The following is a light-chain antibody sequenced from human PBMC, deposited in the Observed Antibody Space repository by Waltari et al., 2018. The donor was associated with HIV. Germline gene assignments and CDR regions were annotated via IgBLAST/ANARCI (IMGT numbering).Light chain of an antibody. V-gene: IGLV2-14*03. CDR2: DVS. J-gene: IGLJ2*01. CDR1: SSDVGGYNY. Sequence: QSALTQPASVSGSPGQSITISCTGTSSDVGGYNYVSWYQQYPGKAPKLMIYDVSNRPSGVSNRFSAFKSCNTASLIISGLRAEDEADYYCSSYTSSSTLVVFGGGTKVTVL. CDR3: SSYTSSSTLVV.